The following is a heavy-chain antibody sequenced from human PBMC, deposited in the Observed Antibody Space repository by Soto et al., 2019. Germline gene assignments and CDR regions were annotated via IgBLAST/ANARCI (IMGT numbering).Heavy chain of an antibody. Sequence: PGWSLRLSCAASGFTFSSYWMHWVRQAPGKGLVWVSRINSDGSSTSYADSVKGRFTISRDNSKNTLYLQMNSLRAEDTAVYYCASSVVVPPDCYYHGMHVWGQGPTVTVS. CDR3: ASSVVVPPDCYYHGMHV. J-gene: IGHJ6*02. D-gene: IGHD2-15*01. V-gene: IGHV3-74*01. CDR2: INSDGSST. CDR1: GFTFSSYW.